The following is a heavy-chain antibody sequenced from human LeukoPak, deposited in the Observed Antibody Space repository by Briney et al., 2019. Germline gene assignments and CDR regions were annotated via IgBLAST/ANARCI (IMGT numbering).Heavy chain of an antibody. J-gene: IGHJ4*02. Sequence: WETLSLTCAIYGGSFGGYYWSWIRQPPGKGLAWIGEIHYSGSTNYKPPLKSRVTISVDTSKNHFSLKLSSVTAADTAVYYCAGPGAGDLDYCGEGTLVTVCS. CDR2: IHYSGST. CDR1: GGSFGGYY. V-gene: IGHV4-34*01. CDR3: AGPGAGDLDY.